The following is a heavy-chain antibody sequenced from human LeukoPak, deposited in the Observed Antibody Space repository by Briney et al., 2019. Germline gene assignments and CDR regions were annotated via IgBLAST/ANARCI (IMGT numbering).Heavy chain of an antibody. Sequence: ASVKVSCKASGYTFTSYGISWVRQAPGQGLEWMGWISAYNGNTNYAQKLQGRVTMTTDTSTSTAYMELRSLRSDDTAVYYCARWGGPTYYYDSSGYYYGFDYWGQGTLVTVSS. D-gene: IGHD3-22*01. CDR3: ARWGGPTYYYDSSGYYYGFDY. CDR1: GYTFTSYG. CDR2: ISAYNGNT. V-gene: IGHV1-18*01. J-gene: IGHJ4*02.